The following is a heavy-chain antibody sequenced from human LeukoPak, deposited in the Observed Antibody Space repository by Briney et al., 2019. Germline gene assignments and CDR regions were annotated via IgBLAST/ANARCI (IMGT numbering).Heavy chain of an antibody. Sequence: SETLSLTCTVSGGSISSSSHYWGWIRQPPGKGLEWIASIYYSGSTYYIPPLKSRVTISIDTSKNQFSLNLTSVTAADTAVYYCARIDMTTVTPAGPWGQGTLVTVSS. J-gene: IGHJ5*02. CDR3: ARIDMTTVTPAGP. CDR2: IYYSGST. V-gene: IGHV4-39*07. D-gene: IGHD4-17*01. CDR1: GGSISSSSHY.